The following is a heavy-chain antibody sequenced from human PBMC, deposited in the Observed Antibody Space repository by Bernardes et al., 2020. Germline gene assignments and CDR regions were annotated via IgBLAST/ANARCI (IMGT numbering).Heavy chain of an antibody. CDR1: GFIFSTYS. Sequence: GGSLRLSCAASGFIFSTYSMNWVRQAPGKGLEWVSSISGSSDYIFYADSVKGRFTISRDNAKNSLYLQMNSLRAEDTAVYYCARDHYDILTGYYTPDYWGQGTLVTVSS. J-gene: IGHJ4*02. CDR3: ARDHYDILTGYYTPDY. D-gene: IGHD3-9*01. CDR2: ISGSSDYI. V-gene: IGHV3-21*01.